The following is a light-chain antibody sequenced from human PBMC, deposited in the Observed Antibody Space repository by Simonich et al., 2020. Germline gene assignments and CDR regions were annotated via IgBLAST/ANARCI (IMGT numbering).Light chain of an antibody. CDR1: QSVSSN. J-gene: IGKJ2*01. Sequence: EIVMTQSPATLSVSPGERATLSCRASQSVSSNLAWYPQKPGQAPRLLIYGASSRATGIPARFSGCGSGTEFTLTISSMQSEDFAVYYCQQYNNWPPYTFGQGTKLEIK. CDR2: GAS. V-gene: IGKV3-15*01. CDR3: QQYNNWPPYT.